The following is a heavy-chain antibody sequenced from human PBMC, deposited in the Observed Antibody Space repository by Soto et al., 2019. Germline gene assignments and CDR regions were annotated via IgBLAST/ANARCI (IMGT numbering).Heavy chain of an antibody. CDR3: AADGGAAAGRFGY. CDR1: GGTFSSPA. CDR2: IVVGSGNT. V-gene: IGHV1-58*01. J-gene: IGHJ4*02. D-gene: IGHD6-13*01. Sequence: SWKVSCKASGGTFSSPALQRVRQPRGQRLEWIGWIVVGSGNTNYAQKFQERVTITRDMSTSTAYMELSSLRSEDTAVYYCAADGGAAAGRFGYWGQGTLVTVSS.